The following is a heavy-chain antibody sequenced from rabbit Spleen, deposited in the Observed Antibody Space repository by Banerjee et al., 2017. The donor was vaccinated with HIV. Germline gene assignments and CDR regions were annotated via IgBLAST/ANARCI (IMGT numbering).Heavy chain of an antibody. CDR2: INIVTGKS. Sequence: QEQLKESGGGLVKPEGSLTLTCKASGVSLNDKDVMCWVRQAPGKGLEWIACINIVTGKSDYASWAKGRFIMSRPSSTTVTLQMTSLTAADTATYFCSRDTSSSFSSYGMDLWGPGTLVTVS. CDR1: GVSLNDKDV. CDR3: SRDTSSSFSSYGMDL. J-gene: IGHJ6*01. D-gene: IGHD1-1*01. V-gene: IGHV1S45*01.